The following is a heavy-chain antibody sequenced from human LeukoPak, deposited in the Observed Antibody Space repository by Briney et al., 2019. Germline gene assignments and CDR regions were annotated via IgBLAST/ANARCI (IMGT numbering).Heavy chain of an antibody. CDR3: AKDRGYDIPFDY. V-gene: IGHV3-30*02. CDR1: GFTFSTYG. CDR2: IRYDGSNI. Sequence: GRSLRLSCAASGFTFSTYGMHWVRQAPGKGLEWVAFIRYDGSNIYYANSVKGRFTISRDNSKNTLCLQMNSLRAEDTAVYYCAKDRGYDIPFDYWGQGTLVTVSS. D-gene: IGHD3-9*01. J-gene: IGHJ4*02.